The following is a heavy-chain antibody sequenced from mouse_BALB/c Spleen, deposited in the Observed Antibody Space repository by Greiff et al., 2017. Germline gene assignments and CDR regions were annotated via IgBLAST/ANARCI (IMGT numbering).Heavy chain of an antibody. J-gene: IGHJ4*01. Sequence: EVKLQQSGPGLVKPSQSLSLTCSVTGYSITSGYYWNWIRQFPGNKLEWMGYISYDGSNNYNPSLKNRISITRDTSKNQFFLKLNSVTTEDTATYYCARGYYGSSPYYYAMDYWGQGTSVTVSS. CDR2: ISYDGSN. D-gene: IGHD1-1*01. CDR1: GYSITSGYY. CDR3: ARGYYGSSPYYYAMDY. V-gene: IGHV3-6*02.